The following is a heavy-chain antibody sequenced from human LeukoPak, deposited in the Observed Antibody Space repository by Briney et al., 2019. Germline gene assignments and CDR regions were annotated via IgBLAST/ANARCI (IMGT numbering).Heavy chain of an antibody. CDR2: IYYSGST. Sequence: SETLSLTCTVSGGSISSGDYYWSWLRQPPGKGLEWIGYIYYSGSTYYNPSLKSRVTISVDTSKNQFSLKLSSVTAADTAVYYCARDGDYGDYGGFDYWGQGTLVTVSS. V-gene: IGHV4-30-4*01. J-gene: IGHJ4*02. CDR1: GGSISSGDYY. D-gene: IGHD4-17*01. CDR3: ARDGDYGDYGGFDY.